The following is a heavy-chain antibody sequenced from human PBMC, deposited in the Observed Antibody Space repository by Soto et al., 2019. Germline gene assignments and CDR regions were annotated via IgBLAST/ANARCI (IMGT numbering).Heavy chain of an antibody. D-gene: IGHD5-18*01. CDR2: ISAYNGNT. J-gene: IGHJ6*04. CDR1: GYTFTSYG. V-gene: IGHV1-18*01. Sequence: ASVKVSCKASGYTFTSYGISWVRQAPGQGLEWMGRISAYNGNTNYAQKLQGRVTMNTDTSTSTAYMEMRSLGSDDTAVYYCARDSSYGRWAFDIWGKGTRGTAPQ. CDR3: ARDSSYGRWAFDI.